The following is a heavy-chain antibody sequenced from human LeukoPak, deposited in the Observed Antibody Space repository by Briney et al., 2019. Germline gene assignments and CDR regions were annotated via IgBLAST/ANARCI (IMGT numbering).Heavy chain of an antibody. D-gene: IGHD6-13*01. CDR2: ISWDGGST. J-gene: IGHJ3*02. CDR3: AKDSYSNVIGAFDI. Sequence: PGGSLRLSCAASGFTFDDYTMHWVRQAPGKGLEWVSLISWDGGSTYYADSVKGRFTISRDNSKNSLYLQMNSLRTEDTALYYCAKDSYSNVIGAFDIWGQGTMVTVSS. CDR1: GFTFDDYT. V-gene: IGHV3-43*01.